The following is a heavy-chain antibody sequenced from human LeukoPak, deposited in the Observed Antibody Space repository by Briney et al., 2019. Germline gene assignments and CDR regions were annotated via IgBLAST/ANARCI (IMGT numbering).Heavy chain of an antibody. Sequence: GGSLRLSCAASGFTFSLYGIHWVRQAPGKGLEWVAFIQNDGSNKYYADSVKGRFTISRDNSKNTLYLHMNSLRPDDTAMYYCAKDRIVLVTATFDYWGQGTLVTVSS. CDR3: AKDRIVLVTATFDY. CDR1: GFTFSLYG. D-gene: IGHD2-21*02. V-gene: IGHV3-30*02. J-gene: IGHJ4*02. CDR2: IQNDGSNK.